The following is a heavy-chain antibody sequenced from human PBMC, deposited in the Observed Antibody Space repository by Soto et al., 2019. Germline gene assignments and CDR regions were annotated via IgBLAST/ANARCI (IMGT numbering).Heavy chain of an antibody. CDR3: ARGRSPLRKHYYYYGMDV. CDR1: GGSISSGGYS. Sequence: PSETLSLTCAVSGGSISSGGYSWSWIRQPPGKGLEWIGYIYHSGSTYYNPSLKSRVTISVDRSKNQFSLKLSSVTAADTAVYYCARGRSPLRKHYYYYGMDVWGQGTTVTVSS. V-gene: IGHV4-30-2*01. D-gene: IGHD2-15*01. CDR2: IYHSGST. J-gene: IGHJ6*02.